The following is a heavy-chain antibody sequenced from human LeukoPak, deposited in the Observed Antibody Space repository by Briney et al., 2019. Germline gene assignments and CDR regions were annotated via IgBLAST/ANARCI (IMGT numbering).Heavy chain of an antibody. CDR1: GGSISSGSYY. CDR2: IYTSGRT. V-gene: IGHV4-61*02. CDR3: ARGLEYFQH. Sequence: SETLSLTCIVSGGSISSGSYYWSWIRQPAGKGLEWIGRIYTSGRTNYNPSLMSRVTISVDTSKNQFSLKLRSVTAADTAVYYCARGLEYFQHWGQGTLVTVSS. J-gene: IGHJ1*01. D-gene: IGHD5-12*01.